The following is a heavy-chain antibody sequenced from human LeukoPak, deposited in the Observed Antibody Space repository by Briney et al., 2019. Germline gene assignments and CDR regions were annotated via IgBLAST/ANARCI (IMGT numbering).Heavy chain of an antibody. V-gene: IGHV1-18*01. Sequence: ASVKVSCKASGYTFTNYGISWVRQAPGQGLEWMGWISPYNGNTNYAQNLQGRVTMTTDTSTSTAYMELRSLRSDDTAMYYCATYMHTSMVFDYWGQGTLVTVSS. CDR3: ATYMHTSMVFDY. CDR1: GYTFTNYG. D-gene: IGHD5-18*01. CDR2: ISPYNGNT. J-gene: IGHJ4*02.